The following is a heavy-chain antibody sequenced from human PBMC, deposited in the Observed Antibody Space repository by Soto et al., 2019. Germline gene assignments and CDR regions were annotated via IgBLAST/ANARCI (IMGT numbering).Heavy chain of an antibody. CDR3: ATAIRSSGWSIPDYYYYYMDV. V-gene: IGHV1-24*01. D-gene: IGHD6-19*01. CDR1: GYTLTELS. J-gene: IGHJ6*03. CDR2: FDPEDGET. Sequence: GASVKVSCKVSGYTLTELSMTWGRQAPGKGLEWMGGFDPEDGETIHAQKFQGRVTMTEDTSTDTAYMELSSLRSEDTAVYYCATAIRSSGWSIPDYYYYYMDVWGKGTTVTVSS.